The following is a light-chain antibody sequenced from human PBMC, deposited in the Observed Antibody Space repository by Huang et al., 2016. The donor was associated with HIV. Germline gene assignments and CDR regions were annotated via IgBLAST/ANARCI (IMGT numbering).Light chain of an antibody. CDR3: QQSYSTLIT. J-gene: IGKJ5*01. CDR1: QSIDGY. CDR2: SAS. Sequence: IQMTKSPSSLSASVGDRVTITCRASQSIDGYLNWYQQKPGKAPKLLISSASTLHTGVPPRFSGSGSGTDYTLIIDNLQPDDFATYFCQQSYSTLITFGQGSRLDTK. V-gene: IGKV1-39*01.